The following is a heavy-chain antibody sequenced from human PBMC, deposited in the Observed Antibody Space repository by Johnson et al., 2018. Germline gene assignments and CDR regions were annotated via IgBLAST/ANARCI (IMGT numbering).Heavy chain of an antibody. CDR2: ISYDGSNI. D-gene: IGHD2-2*01. Sequence: VQLVESGGGVVQPGRSLRLSCAASGFTFSSYAIHWVRQAPGKGLEWVAVISYDGSNIYYAESVKGRFTISRDNSKKTVYLQMNNLRAEDTALYYCAKDSSSFFSYYYMDVWGEGTTVTVSS. J-gene: IGHJ6*03. V-gene: IGHV3-30*18. CDR3: AKDSSSFFSYYYMDV. CDR1: GFTFSSYA.